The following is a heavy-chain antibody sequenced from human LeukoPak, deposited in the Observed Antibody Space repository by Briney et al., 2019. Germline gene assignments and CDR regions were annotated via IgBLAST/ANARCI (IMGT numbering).Heavy chain of an antibody. V-gene: IGHV1-2*04. CDR2: INPNSGGT. J-gene: IGHJ4*02. D-gene: IGHD4-17*01. CDR1: GYTFTGYY. CDR3: ARVRGVTTLGY. Sequence: ASVKVSCKASGYTFTGYYMHWVRQAPGQGLEWMGWINPNSGGTNYAQKFQGWVTMTRDTSISTAYMELSRLRSDDTAVNYCARVRGVTTLGYWGQGTLVTVSS.